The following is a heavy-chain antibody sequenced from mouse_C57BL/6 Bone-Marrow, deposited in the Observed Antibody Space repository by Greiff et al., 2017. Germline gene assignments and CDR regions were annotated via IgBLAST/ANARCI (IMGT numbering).Heavy chain of an antibody. CDR2: IDPSDSET. CDR1: GYTFTSYW. D-gene: IGHD2-3*01. CDR3: ARWGWLLRYFDV. Sequence: QVQLQQPGAELVRPGSSVKLSCKASGYTFTSYWMHWVKQRPIQGLEWIGNIDPSDSETHYNQKFKDKATLTVDKSSSTAYMQLSSLTSEDSAVYYCARWGWLLRYFDVWGTGTTVTVSS. J-gene: IGHJ1*03. V-gene: IGHV1-52*01.